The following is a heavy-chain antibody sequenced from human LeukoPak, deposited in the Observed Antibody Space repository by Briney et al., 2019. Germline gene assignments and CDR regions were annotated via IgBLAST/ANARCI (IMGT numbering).Heavy chain of an antibody. J-gene: IGHJ1*01. Sequence: SETLSLTCTVSGVSISRYYWSWIRQPAGKGLEWIGSIYYSGSTYYNPSLKSRVTISVDTSKNQFSLKMSSVTAADTAVYYCARSILSVADGRLGYFHRWGQGSLVTVSS. CDR3: ARSILSVADGRLGYFHR. V-gene: IGHV4-59*05. CDR1: GVSISRYY. D-gene: IGHD2-21*01. CDR2: IYYSGST.